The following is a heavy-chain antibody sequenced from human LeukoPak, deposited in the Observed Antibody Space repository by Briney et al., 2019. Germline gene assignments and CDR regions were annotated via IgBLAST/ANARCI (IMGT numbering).Heavy chain of an antibody. CDR1: GGSISSYY. J-gene: IGHJ5*02. CDR2: IYYSGST. CDR3: ARWAKGYCSSTSCYWFGP. Sequence: SETLSLTCTVSGGSISSYYWSWIRQPPGKGLEWVGYIYYSGSTNYNPSLKSRVTISVDTSKNQFSLKLSSVTAADTAVYYCARWAKGYCSSTSCYWFGPWGQGTLVTVSS. V-gene: IGHV4-59*01. D-gene: IGHD2-2*01.